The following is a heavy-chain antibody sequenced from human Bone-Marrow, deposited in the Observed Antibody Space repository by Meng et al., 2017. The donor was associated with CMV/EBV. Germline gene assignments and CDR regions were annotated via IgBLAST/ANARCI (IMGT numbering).Heavy chain of an antibody. J-gene: IGHJ4*02. CDR2: ISYDGSNK. Sequence: GESLKISCAASGFTFSSYAMHWVRQAPGKGLEWVAVISYDGSNKYYADSVKGRFTISRDNSKNTLYLRMNSLRAEDTAVYYCARDYSGSYIEGVYWGQGTLVTVSS. CDR3: ARDYSGSYIEGVY. CDR1: GFTFSSYA. V-gene: IGHV3-30-3*01. D-gene: IGHD1-26*01.